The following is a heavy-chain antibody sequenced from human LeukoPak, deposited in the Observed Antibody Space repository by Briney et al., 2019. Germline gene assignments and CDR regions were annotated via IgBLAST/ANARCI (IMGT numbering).Heavy chain of an antibody. J-gene: IGHJ4*02. CDR3: ARDSHIRYFEPTLDY. Sequence: PGGSLRLSCAASGFTFSSYWMSWVRQAPGKGLEWVANIKQDGSEKYYVDSVKGQFTISRDNAKNSLYLQMNSLRAEDTAVYYCARDSHIRYFEPTLDYWGQGTLVTVSS. V-gene: IGHV3-7*01. D-gene: IGHD3-9*01. CDR2: IKQDGSEK. CDR1: GFTFSSYW.